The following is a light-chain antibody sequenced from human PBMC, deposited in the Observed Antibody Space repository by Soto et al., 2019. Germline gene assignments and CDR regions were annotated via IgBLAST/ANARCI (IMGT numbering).Light chain of an antibody. CDR2: SAS. CDR1: QDLVTW. V-gene: IGKV1-12*01. Sequence: DIQMTQSPSSVSASVGDRVTITCRANQDLVTWLTWYQHKPGKAPQVLIYSASILQSGVSSRFSGIGAGTQFSLTISSLQPEDFATYRCQPSNSFLPRFPFGPGTKVHF. CDR3: QPSNSFLPRFP. J-gene: IGKJ3*01.